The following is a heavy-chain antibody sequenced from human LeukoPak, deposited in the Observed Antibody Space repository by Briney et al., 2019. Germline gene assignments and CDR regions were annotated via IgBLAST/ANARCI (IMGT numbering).Heavy chain of an antibody. CDR1: GGSFSGYY. CDR3: ARGGVEMEMAYNWFDP. Sequence: SETLSLTCAVYGGSFSGYYWSWIRQPPGKGLEWIGEINHSGSTNYNPSLKSRVTISVDTSKNQFSLKLSSVTATDTAVYYCARGGVEMEMAYNWFDPWGQGTLVTVSS. CDR2: INHSGST. J-gene: IGHJ5*02. D-gene: IGHD5-24*01. V-gene: IGHV4-34*01.